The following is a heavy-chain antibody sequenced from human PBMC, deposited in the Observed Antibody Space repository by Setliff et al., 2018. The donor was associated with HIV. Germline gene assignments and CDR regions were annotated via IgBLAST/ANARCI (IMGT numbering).Heavy chain of an antibody. D-gene: IGHD5-12*01. CDR2: VYFSGGT. V-gene: IGHV4-39*02. CDR1: GSSISSNYY. CDR3: VRLTYSGWRAFDV. Sequence: SETLSLTCTVSGSSISSNYYWGWVRQSPGKGLEWIGSVYFSGGTYYNPSLQSRVSMSLDTSQNHVLLDVNSVTAADTAVYYCVRLTYSGWRAFDVWGHGTKVTVS. J-gene: IGHJ3*01.